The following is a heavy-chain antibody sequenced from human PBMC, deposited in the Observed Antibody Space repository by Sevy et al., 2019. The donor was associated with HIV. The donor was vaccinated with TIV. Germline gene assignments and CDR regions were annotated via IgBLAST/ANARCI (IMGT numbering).Heavy chain of an antibody. Sequence: SETLSLTCTVSGGSISSSYWSWVRQPPGKGLEWVGYIYYSGSTDYNPSLKSRVTISVDTSKNQFSLKLGSVTAADTAVYYCATGTTGTTDYWGQGTLVTVSS. V-gene: IGHV4-59*01. CDR1: GGSISSSY. J-gene: IGHJ4*02. CDR3: ATGTTGTTDY. D-gene: IGHD1-1*01. CDR2: IYYSGST.